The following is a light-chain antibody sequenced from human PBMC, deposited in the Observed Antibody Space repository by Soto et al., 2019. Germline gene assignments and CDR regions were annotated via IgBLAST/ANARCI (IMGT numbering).Light chain of an antibody. CDR3: QQSYSTTWT. J-gene: IGKJ1*01. Sequence: DIQMTQSPSSLSASVGDRVTITCRASQSISSYLNWYQQKPGNAPKLLIYAASTLQSGVPSRFSGSGSETDFTLTISSLQPEDFATYSCQQSYSTTWTFGQGTKVDI. CDR1: QSISSY. CDR2: AAS. V-gene: IGKV1-39*01.